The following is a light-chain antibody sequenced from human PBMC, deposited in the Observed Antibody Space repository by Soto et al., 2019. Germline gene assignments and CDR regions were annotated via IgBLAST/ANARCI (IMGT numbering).Light chain of an antibody. J-gene: IGKJ5*01. Sequence: EIVMTQSPATLSVSPGERATLSCRASQSVGISLAWYQQKPGQAPRLLIYRASTRATGIPDRFSGSGSGTEFTLTISSLQSEDLAVYYCQQYGSSPPITFGQGTRLEIK. CDR3: QQYGSSPPIT. V-gene: IGKV3-15*01. CDR1: QSVGIS. CDR2: RAS.